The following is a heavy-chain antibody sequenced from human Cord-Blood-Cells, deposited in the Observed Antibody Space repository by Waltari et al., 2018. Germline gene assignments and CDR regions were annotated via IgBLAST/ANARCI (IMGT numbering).Heavy chain of an antibody. V-gene: IGHV1-2*02. CDR2: INPNSGGT. Sequence: QVQLVQSGAEVKKPGASEKVPCKASGYPFPAYSLHWAPQAPGQGLEWMGWINPNSGGTNYAQKFQGRVTMTRDTSISTAYMELSRLRSDDTAVYYCARVTFYGDYFDYWGQGTLVTVSS. CDR3: ARVTFYGDYFDY. J-gene: IGHJ4*02. D-gene: IGHD4-17*01. CDR1: GYPFPAYS.